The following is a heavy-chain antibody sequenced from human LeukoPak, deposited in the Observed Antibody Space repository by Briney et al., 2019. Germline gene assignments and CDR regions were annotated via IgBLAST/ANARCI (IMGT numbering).Heavy chain of an antibody. CDR1: GFTFSIYW. V-gene: IGHV3-7*01. CDR3: ARVRPGNYFDY. Sequence: GRSLRLSCAASGFTFSIYWMTWVRQAPGKGLEWVANIKEDGSVQYYVDSVEGRLTISRDNAKNSLYLQMTSLRGEDTAVYYCARVRPGNYFDYWGQGTLVTVSS. CDR2: IKEDGSVQ. J-gene: IGHJ4*02. D-gene: IGHD3-10*01.